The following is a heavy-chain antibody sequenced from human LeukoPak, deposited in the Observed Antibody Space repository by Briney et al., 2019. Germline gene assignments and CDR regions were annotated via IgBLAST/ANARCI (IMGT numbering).Heavy chain of an antibody. D-gene: IGHD3-22*01. CDR3: ANHLNYHDSSGYTDAFDI. V-gene: IGHV4-34*01. Sequence: PSETLSPTCAVYGGSFSGYYWSWIRRPPGKGLEWIGEINHSGSTNYNPSLKSRVTISVDTSKNQFSLKLSSVTAADTAVYYCANHLNYHDSSGYTDAFDIWGQGTMVAVSS. CDR2: INHSGST. CDR1: GGSFSGYY. J-gene: IGHJ3*02.